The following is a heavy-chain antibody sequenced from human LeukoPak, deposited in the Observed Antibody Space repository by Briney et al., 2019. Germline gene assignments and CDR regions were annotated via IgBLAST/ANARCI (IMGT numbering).Heavy chain of an antibody. Sequence: GGSLRLSCAASGSTFSDYYMSWIRQAPGKGLEWVSYISSSGSTIYYADSVKGRFTISRDNAKNSLYLQMNSLRAEDTAVYYCARDGVVVVPAAPTFYYYYYGMGVWGQGTTVTVSS. J-gene: IGHJ6*02. D-gene: IGHD2-2*01. CDR3: ARDGVVVVPAAPTFYYYYYGMGV. V-gene: IGHV3-11*01. CDR2: ISSSGSTI. CDR1: GSTFSDYY.